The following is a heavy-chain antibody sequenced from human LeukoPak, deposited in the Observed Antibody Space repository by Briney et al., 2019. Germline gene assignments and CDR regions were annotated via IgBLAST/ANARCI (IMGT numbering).Heavy chain of an antibody. CDR2: ISWDGGST. J-gene: IGHJ4*02. CDR1: GFSFDDYA. CDR3: VKVVQQLVLNLYFDY. D-gene: IGHD6-13*01. Sequence: GGSLRLSCAASGFSFDDYAMHWVRQAPGKGLEWVSLISWDGGSTYYADSVKGRFTISRDNSKNSLYLQMNSLRAEDTALYYCVKVVQQLVLNLYFDYWGQGTLVTVSS. V-gene: IGHV3-43D*03.